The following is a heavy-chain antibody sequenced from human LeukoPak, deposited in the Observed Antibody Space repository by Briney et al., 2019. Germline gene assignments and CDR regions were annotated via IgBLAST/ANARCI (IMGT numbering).Heavy chain of an antibody. J-gene: IGHJ4*02. V-gene: IGHV3-21*01. CDR2: ISSSSSYI. CDR3: VSGSHYDSSGYYGDY. CDR1: GFTFSSYS. D-gene: IGHD3-22*01. Sequence: GRSLRLSCAASGFTFSSYSMNWVRQAPGKGLEWVSSISSSSSYIYYADSVKGRFTISRDNAKNSLYLQMNSLRAEDTAVYYCVSGSHYDSSGYYGDYWGQGTLVTVSS.